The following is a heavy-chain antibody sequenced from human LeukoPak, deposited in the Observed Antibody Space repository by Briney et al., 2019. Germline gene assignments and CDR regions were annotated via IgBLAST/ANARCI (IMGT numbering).Heavy chain of an antibody. D-gene: IGHD4-17*01. CDR2: IRSDGSST. V-gene: IGHV3-64*01. J-gene: IGHJ6*03. CDR1: GFSFSAYT. CDR3: ARTLSYGDFYYYYYMDV. Sequence: PGGSLRLSCVASGFSFSAYTMHWVRQAPGKGLEYVSAIRSDGSSTFQPNSVKGRFTISRDNSKNTLYLQMGSLRAEDMAVYYCARTLSYGDFYYYYYMDVWGKGTTVTVSS.